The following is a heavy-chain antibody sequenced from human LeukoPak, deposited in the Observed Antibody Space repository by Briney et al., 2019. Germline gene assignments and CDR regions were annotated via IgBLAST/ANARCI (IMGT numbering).Heavy chain of an antibody. CDR2: ISAYNGNT. V-gene: IGHV1-18*01. Sequence: GASVKVSCKASGYTFTSYGISWVRQAPGQGLEWMGWISAYNGNTNYAQKLQGRVTMTTDTSTSTAYMELRSLRSDDTAVYYCARLVVVVVPAAIVDYYYYYMDVWGKGTTVTVSS. CDR3: ARLVVVVVPAAIVDYYYYYMDV. CDR1: GYTFTSYG. D-gene: IGHD2-2*02. J-gene: IGHJ6*03.